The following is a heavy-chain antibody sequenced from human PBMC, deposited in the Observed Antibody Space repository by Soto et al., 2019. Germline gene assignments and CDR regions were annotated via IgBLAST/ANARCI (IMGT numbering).Heavy chain of an antibody. V-gene: IGHV3-7*03. CDR3: ARDDLHGCRGSSTSCYSHYFDY. J-gene: IGHJ4*02. CDR1: GFTFSSYW. CDR2: IKQDGSEK. D-gene: IGHD2-2*01. Sequence: EVQLVESGGGLVQPGGSLRLSCAASGFTFSSYWMSWVRQAPGKGLEWVANIKQDGSEKYYVDSVKGRFTISRDNAKNSLYLQMNSLRAEDTAVYYCARDDLHGCRGSSTSCYSHYFDYWGQGTLVTVSS.